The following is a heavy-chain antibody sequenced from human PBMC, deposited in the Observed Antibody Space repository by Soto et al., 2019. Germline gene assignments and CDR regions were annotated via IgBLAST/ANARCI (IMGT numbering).Heavy chain of an antibody. D-gene: IGHD6-13*01. CDR2: IYPGDFDT. CDR3: AISSIEAASFDY. CDR1: GYRFTGYW. J-gene: IGHJ4*02. V-gene: IGHV5-51*01. Sequence: EVQLVQSGAEVKKPGESLKISCKGSGYRFTGYWIGWVRQMPGKGLEWMGIIYPGDFDTRYSPSFQGQVTISVDKSISTAYLQWSSLKASHTAMYYCAISSIEAASFDYWGQGNLITVSS.